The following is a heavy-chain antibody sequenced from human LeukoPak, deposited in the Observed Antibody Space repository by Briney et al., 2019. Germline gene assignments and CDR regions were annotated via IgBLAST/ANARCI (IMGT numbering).Heavy chain of an antibody. CDR1: GASISSYY. CDR3: AGDARGATKNYYYYYMDV. J-gene: IGHJ6*03. V-gene: IGHV4-59*01. D-gene: IGHD1-26*01. Sequence: SETLSLTCTVSGASISSYYWSWIRQPPGKGLEWIGYIYYSGSTNYNPSLKSRLTISVDTSKNQFSLRLSSVTAADTAVYYCAGDARGATKNYYYYYMDVWGKGTTVTVSS. CDR2: IYYSGST.